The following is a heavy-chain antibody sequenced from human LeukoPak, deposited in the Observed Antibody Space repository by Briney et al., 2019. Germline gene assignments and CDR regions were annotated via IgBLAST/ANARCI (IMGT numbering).Heavy chain of an antibody. Sequence: PSETLSLTCTVSGDSIIGNYWSWIRQPPGKTLEWIGYIYNTVDTTYNPSLESRLTMSLDMSNKQFSLRLTSVTAADTAVYYCARRRYYDSTGYNPTFYFDYWSQGILVTVSS. CDR3: ARRRYYDSTGYNPTFYFDY. CDR1: GDSIIGNY. V-gene: IGHV4-59*01. CDR2: IYNTVDT. J-gene: IGHJ4*02. D-gene: IGHD3-22*01.